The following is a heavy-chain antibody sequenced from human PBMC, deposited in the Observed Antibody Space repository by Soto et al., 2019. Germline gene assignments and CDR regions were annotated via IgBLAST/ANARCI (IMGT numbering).Heavy chain of an antibody. Sequence: EVQLLESGGDLVQPGGSLRLSCAASGFTFTSYAMSWIRQAPGKGLEWVSAITGGGDNTYYADSVKGRFTISRDNSKNTLYLQMNSLRAEDTAFYYCTQDGGSRDWLTVNWGQGTLFTVSS. V-gene: IGHV3-23*01. CDR3: TQDGGSRDWLTVN. CDR1: GFTFTSYA. J-gene: IGHJ4*02. D-gene: IGHD3-9*01. CDR2: ITGGGDNT.